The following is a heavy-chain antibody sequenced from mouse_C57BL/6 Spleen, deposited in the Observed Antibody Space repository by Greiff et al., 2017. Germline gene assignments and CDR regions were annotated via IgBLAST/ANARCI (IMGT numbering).Heavy chain of an antibody. D-gene: IGHD2-2*01. CDR1: GYTFTSYW. CDR3: ARSTMVTGGFAY. CDR2: IDPSDSET. Sequence: QVQLQQPGAELVRPGSSVKLSCKASGYTFTSYWMHWVKQRPIQGLEWIGNIDPSDSETHYNQKFKDKATLTVDKSSSTAYMQLSSLTSEDSAVYYCARSTMVTGGFAYWGQGTLVTVSA. J-gene: IGHJ3*01. V-gene: IGHV1-52*01.